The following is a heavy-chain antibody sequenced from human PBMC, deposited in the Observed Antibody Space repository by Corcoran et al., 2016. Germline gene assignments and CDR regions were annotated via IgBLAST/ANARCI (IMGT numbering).Heavy chain of an antibody. D-gene: IGHD3-10*01. CDR1: GGTFSSYA. V-gene: IGHV1-69*01. CDR3: ARDHYGSGSGRSYGMDV. Sequence: QVQLVQSGAEVKKPGSSVKVSCKASGGTFSSYAISWVRQAPGQGLEWMGGIIPIFGTANYAQKFQGRVTITADESTSTAYMELSSLRSEDTAVYYCARDHYGSGSGRSYGMDVWGQGTTVTVSS. CDR2: IIPIFGTA. J-gene: IGHJ6*02.